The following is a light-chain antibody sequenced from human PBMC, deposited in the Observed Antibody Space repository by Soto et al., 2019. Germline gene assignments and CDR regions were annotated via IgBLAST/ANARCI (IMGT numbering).Light chain of an antibody. V-gene: IGLV2-23*01. CDR3: CSYAGRSTWV. CDR2: EGS. J-gene: IGLJ3*02. CDR1: SSDVGNCDL. Sequence: QSVLTQPASVSGSPGQSITISCTGSSSDVGNCDLVSWYQQHPGKVPKLMIYEGSKRPSGVSHRFSGSKSGNTASLTISGLQAEDEADYYCCSYAGRSTWVFGGGTKLTVL.